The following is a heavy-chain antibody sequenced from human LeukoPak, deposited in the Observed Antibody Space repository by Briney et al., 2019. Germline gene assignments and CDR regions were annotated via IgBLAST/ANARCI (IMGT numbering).Heavy chain of an antibody. J-gene: IGHJ6*03. CDR2: ISSSGSTI. V-gene: IGHV3-48*01. CDR1: GFTFSSYD. D-gene: IGHD6-13*01. CDR3: ARDPSSWYYYYMDV. Sequence: GGSLRLSCAASGFTFSSYDMHWVRQAPGKGLEWVSYISSSGSTIYYADSVKGRFTISRDNAKNSLYLQMNSLRAEDTAVYYCARDPSSWYYYYMDVWGKGTTVTVSS.